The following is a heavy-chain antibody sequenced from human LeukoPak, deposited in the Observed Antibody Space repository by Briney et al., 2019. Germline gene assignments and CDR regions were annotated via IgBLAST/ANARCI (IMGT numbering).Heavy chain of an antibody. D-gene: IGHD6-13*01. CDR2: ISAGSSFT. V-gene: IGHV3-11*06. J-gene: IGHJ4*02. CDR1: VFTFSDRY. Sequence: GGSLRLSCAASVFTFSDRYMSWIRQAPGKGLEWLSYISAGSSFTKYADSVKGRFTISRDNSKNSLYLQMNSLTAEDTAVYYCARGHISATGRFDYWGQGTLVTVSS. CDR3: ARGHISATGRFDY.